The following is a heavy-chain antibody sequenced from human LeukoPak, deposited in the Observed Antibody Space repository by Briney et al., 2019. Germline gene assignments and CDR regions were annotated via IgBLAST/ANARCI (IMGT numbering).Heavy chain of an antibody. D-gene: IGHD6-6*01. J-gene: IGHJ4*02. CDR1: GYSFTSYW. V-gene: IGHV5-51*01. Sequence: GESLKISWKGSGYSFTSYWIGWVRQMPGKGLEWMGIIYPGDSDTRYSPSFQGQVSLSADKSISTAYLQWWSLKASDSAMYYCARSYSSSSEFDYWGQGTLVTVSS. CDR2: IYPGDSDT. CDR3: ARSYSSSSEFDY.